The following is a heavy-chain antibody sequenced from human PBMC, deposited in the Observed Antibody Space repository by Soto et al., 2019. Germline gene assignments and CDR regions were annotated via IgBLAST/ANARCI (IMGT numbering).Heavy chain of an antibody. Sequence: EVQLVETGGHLIQPGGSLTLSCAASGFNVSSNSMNWLRQAPGKGLEWVSVIHSSGSTNYADSVKGRFTISRDSSENMFYLQMNSLRAEDTAVYYCARHAWLECWGQGTLVTVSS. CDR3: ARHAWLEC. CDR2: IHSSGST. V-gene: IGHV3-53*02. J-gene: IGHJ5*01. CDR1: GFNVSSNS.